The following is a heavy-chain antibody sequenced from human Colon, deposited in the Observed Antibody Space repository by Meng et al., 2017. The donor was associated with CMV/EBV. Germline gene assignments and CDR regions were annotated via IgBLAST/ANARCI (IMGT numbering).Heavy chain of an antibody. J-gene: IGHJ4*02. Sequence: GGSLRLSCKASGYDFPNYWIAWVRQMPGKGLEWMGSVYPGDFDTKYSPSFQGQVTMSADKSTNTAYLQWNSLKASDTAMYYCARKGDYDSSGFCDYWGQGTLVTVSS. V-gene: IGHV5-51*01. D-gene: IGHD3-22*01. CDR1: GYDFPNYW. CDR2: VYPGDFDT. CDR3: ARKGDYDSSGFCDY.